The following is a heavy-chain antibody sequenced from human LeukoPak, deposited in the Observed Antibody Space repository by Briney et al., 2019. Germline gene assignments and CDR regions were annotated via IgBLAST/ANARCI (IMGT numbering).Heavy chain of an antibody. D-gene: IGHD4-17*01. CDR1: GGSISSYY. V-gene: IGHV4-59*01. J-gene: IGHJ5*02. CDR2: IYYSGST. Sequence: SETLSLTCTVSGGSISSYYWSWIRQPPGKGLEWIGYIYYSGSTNYNPSLKSRVTISVDTSKNQFSLKLSSVTAADTAVYYCARGVTTVTWDWFDPWGQGTLVTVSS. CDR3: ARGVTTVTWDWFDP.